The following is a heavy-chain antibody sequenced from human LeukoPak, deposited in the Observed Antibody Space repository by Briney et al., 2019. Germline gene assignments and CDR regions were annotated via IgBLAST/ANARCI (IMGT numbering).Heavy chain of an antibody. D-gene: IGHD3-9*01. J-gene: IGHJ4*02. CDR3: ARDEGITLTTLGLTGYLFDY. CDR2: ISSSSSHI. CDR1: GFTFSSYS. V-gene: IGHV3-21*01. Sequence: GGSLRLSCAASGFTFSSYSMNWVRQAPGKGLEWVSSISSSSSHIYYADSLKGRFTISRDIAKNSLYLQMNSLRAEDTAVYYCARDEGITLTTLGLTGYLFDYWGQGTLVTVSS.